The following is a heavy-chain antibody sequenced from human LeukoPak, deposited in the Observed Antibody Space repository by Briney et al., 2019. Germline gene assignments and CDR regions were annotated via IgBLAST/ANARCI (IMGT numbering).Heavy chain of an antibody. CDR2: ITSSSSYM. CDR3: ARERQINMILPDDLDY. D-gene: IGHD3-22*01. Sequence: PGVSVRLPCGASVHTYRSYSMQWVPHARGKGLEEVSSITSSSSYMYYADSVEGRCNISRDKAKNALYLQMNSLTAEYTAVYYCARERQINMILPDDLDYWGQGTMVTVSS. CDR1: VHTYRSYS. V-gene: IGHV3-21*01. J-gene: IGHJ4*02.